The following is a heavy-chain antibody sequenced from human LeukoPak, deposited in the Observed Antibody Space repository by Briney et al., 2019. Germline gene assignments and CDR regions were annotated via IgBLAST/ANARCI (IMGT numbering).Heavy chain of an antibody. CDR2: IWHDGSSK. CDR3: ARSQSSSLIDY. V-gene: IGHV3-33*01. CDR1: GFSFSAYG. Sequence: PGRSLRLSCAASGFSFSAYGVHWVRQAPGKGLEWVAVIWHDGSSKDYADSVKGRFTLSRDNSKNTLYLQMNSLTVEDTAVYYCARSQSSSLIDYWGQGTLVTVSS. J-gene: IGHJ4*02. D-gene: IGHD6-13*01.